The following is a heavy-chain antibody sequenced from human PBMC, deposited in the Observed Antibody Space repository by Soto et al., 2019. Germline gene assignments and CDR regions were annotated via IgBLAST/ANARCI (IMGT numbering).Heavy chain of an antibody. J-gene: IGHJ3*02. Sequence: ASVKVSCKVSGYTLTELSMHWVRQAPGKGLEWMGGFDPEDGETIYAQKFQGRVTMTEDTSTDTAYMELSSLRSEDTAVYYCATTKPFITMIPNDAFDIWGQGTMVTVSS. CDR2: FDPEDGET. CDR1: GYTLTELS. CDR3: ATTKPFITMIPNDAFDI. D-gene: IGHD3-22*01. V-gene: IGHV1-24*01.